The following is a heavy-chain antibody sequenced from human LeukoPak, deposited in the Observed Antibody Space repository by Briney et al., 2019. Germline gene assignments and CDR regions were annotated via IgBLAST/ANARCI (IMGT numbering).Heavy chain of an antibody. CDR3: ARGSRYQLLYWFDP. CDR1: GYTFTSYG. J-gene: IGHJ5*02. Sequence: ASVKVSCKASGYTFTSYGISWVRQAPGQGLEWMGWISAYNGNTNYAQKLQGRVTMTSDTSTSTAYMELRSLRSDDTAVYYCARGSRYQLLYWFDPWGQGTLVTVSS. CDR2: ISAYNGNT. D-gene: IGHD2-2*01. V-gene: IGHV1-18*01.